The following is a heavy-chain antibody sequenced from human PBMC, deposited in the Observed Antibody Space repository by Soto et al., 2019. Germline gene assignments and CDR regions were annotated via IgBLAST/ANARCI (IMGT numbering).Heavy chain of an antibody. CDR2: ISYDGSNK. V-gene: IGHV3-30-3*01. J-gene: IGHJ4*02. Sequence: GGPLRLSCAASGLTFRSYAMHWVRQAPGKGLEWVAVISYDGSNKYYADSVKGRFTISRDNSKNTLYLQMNSLRAEDTAVYYCARRSYSSGWYGACDYWGQGTLVTVSS. D-gene: IGHD6-19*01. CDR1: GLTFRSYA. CDR3: ARRSYSSGWYGACDY.